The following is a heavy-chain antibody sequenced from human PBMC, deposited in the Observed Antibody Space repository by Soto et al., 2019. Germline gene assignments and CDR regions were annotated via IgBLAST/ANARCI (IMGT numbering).Heavy chain of an antibody. V-gene: IGHV2-70*01. CDR1: GFSLSTLGTC. J-gene: IGHJ4*02. CDR2: INWDNNK. D-gene: IGHD6-13*01. Sequence: SGPTLVNPTQTLTLTCTFSGFSLSTLGTCVTWIRQPPGKALEWLALINWDNNKYYSTSLKTRLTISRDTSKNQVVLTMTNVDPVDTATYYCARIPPYSNSNYMDSWGEGPLVTVSS. CDR3: ARIPPYSNSNYMDS.